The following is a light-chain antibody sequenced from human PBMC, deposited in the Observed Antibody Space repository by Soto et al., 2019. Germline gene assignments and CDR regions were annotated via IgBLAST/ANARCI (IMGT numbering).Light chain of an antibody. Sequence: EIVMTQSPATLSVSPGERATLSCRASQSVSSNLAWYQQKPGQAPRLLIYGASTRATGIPARFSGSGSGTEFTLNISSLQSEDFAVYYCQQYNNWTFGQGTNGDIK. CDR3: QQYNNWT. J-gene: IGKJ1*01. CDR1: QSVSSN. CDR2: GAS. V-gene: IGKV3-15*01.